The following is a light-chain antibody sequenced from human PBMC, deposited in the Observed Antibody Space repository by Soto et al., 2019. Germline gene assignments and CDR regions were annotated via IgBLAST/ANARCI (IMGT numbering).Light chain of an antibody. CDR1: QDISRW. CDR2: TAS. J-gene: IGKJ4*01. V-gene: IGKV1D-12*01. Sequence: DIQMTQSPSSVSASVGDRITITCRASQDISRWLAWYQQKPGRAPNLLIYTASTLESGVPSRFSGSGSGTDFTLTISNLQPEDFATYYGQQVDSFPLTFGGGTKVEIK. CDR3: QQVDSFPLT.